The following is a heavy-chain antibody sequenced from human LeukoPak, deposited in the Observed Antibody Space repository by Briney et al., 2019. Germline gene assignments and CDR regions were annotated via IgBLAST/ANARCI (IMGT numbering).Heavy chain of an antibody. Sequence: ASVKVSCKASGYTFTGYYMHWVRQAPGQGLEWMGWINPNSGGTNYAQKFQGRVTMTRDTSISTAYMELSRLRSDGTAVYYCARVLRAAAGTRLAYPAWGQGTLVTVSS. D-gene: IGHD6-13*01. V-gene: IGHV1-2*02. CDR1: GYTFTGYY. CDR3: ARVLRAAAGTRLAYPA. CDR2: INPNSGGT. J-gene: IGHJ4*02.